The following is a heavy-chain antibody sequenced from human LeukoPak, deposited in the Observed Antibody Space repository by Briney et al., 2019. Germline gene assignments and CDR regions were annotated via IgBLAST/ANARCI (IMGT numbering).Heavy chain of an antibody. J-gene: IGHJ4*02. CDR2: IIPILGIA. D-gene: IGHD3-22*01. CDR1: GYTFTSYG. V-gene: IGHV1-69*04. CDR3: DMSSGYYGSRV. Sequence: ASVKVSCKASGYTFTSYGISWVRQAPGQGLEWMGRIIPILGIANYAQKFQGRVTITADKSTSTAYMELSSLRSEDTAVYYCDMSSGYYGSRVWGQGTLVTVSS.